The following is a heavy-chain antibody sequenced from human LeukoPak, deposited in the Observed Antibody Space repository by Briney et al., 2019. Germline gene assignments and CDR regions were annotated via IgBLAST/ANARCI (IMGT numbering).Heavy chain of an antibody. V-gene: IGHV4-4*02. D-gene: IGHD3-9*01. J-gene: IGHJ4*02. CDR2: INHSGST. Sequence: SGTLSLTCAVSGGSISSSNWWSWIRQPPGKGLEWIGEINHSGSTNYNPSLKSRVTISVDTSKNQFSLKLSSVTAADTAVYYCARIRVLRYFDWLFDYWGQGTLVTVSS. CDR1: GGSISSSNW. CDR3: ARIRVLRYFDWLFDY.